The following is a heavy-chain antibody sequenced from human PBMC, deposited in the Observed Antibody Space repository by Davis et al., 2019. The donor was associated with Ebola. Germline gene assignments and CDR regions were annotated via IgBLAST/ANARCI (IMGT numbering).Heavy chain of an antibody. V-gene: IGHV1-18*01. CDR2: VSGNNGKT. J-gene: IGHJ5*02. D-gene: IGHD3-10*01. Sequence: ASVKVSCKASGYSFTHYSFSWVRQAPGQGLEWMGWVSGNNGKTDYAQKFQGRVTITRDTSTSTAYMELERLRSEDTAVYFCARRQLGEFPVFDPWGQGTLVTVSS. CDR1: GYSFTHYS. CDR3: ARRQLGEFPVFDP.